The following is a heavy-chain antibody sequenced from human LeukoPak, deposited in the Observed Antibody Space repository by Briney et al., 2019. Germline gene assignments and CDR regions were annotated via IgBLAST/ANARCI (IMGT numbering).Heavy chain of an antibody. J-gene: IGHJ6*03. CDR2: IYHSGNT. CDR1: GGSISSSNW. V-gene: IGHV4-4*02. CDR3: ATAVPFYLGV. Sequence: PSETLSLTCAVSGGSISSSNWWSWVRQSPGKGLEWIGEIYHSGNTNYGPSLESRVTISVDKPKNQFSLRLASVTAADTAMYYCATAVPFYLGVWGKGTTVTVSS. D-gene: IGHD3-10*01.